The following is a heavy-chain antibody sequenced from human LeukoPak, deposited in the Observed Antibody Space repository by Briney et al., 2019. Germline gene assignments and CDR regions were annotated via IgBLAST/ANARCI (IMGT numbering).Heavy chain of an antibody. D-gene: IGHD5-12*01. V-gene: IGHV1-69*13. CDR2: IIPIFGTA. CDR1: GGTFSSYP. Sequence: SVKVSCKASGGTFSSYPISWVRQAPGKGLEWMGGIIPIFGTANYAQKFQGRVTITADESTSTAYMELSSLRSEDTAVYYCASAAGGAATMGMDVWGQGTTVTVSS. CDR3: ASAAGGAATMGMDV. J-gene: IGHJ6*02.